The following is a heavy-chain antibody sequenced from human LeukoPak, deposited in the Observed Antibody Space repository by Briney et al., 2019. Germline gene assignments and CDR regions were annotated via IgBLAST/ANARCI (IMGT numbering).Heavy chain of an antibody. D-gene: IGHD3-22*01. CDR2: ISYDGSNK. J-gene: IGHJ4*02. V-gene: IGHV3-30-3*01. CDR3: ARAGSRYYDSSGYTDY. CDR1: GFTFSSYA. Sequence: GRSLRLSCAASGFTFSSYAMHWVRQAPGKGLEWVAVISYDGSNKYYADSVKGRFTIFRDNSKNTLYLQMNSLRAEDTAVYYCARAGSRYYDSSGYTDYWGQGTLSPSPQ.